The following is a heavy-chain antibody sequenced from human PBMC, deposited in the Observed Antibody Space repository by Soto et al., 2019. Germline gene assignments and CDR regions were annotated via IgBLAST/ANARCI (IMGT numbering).Heavy chain of an antibody. CDR3: ARQPTYSSSWYLDY. CDR1: GGSISSYY. CDR2: IYYSGST. V-gene: IGHV4-59*08. J-gene: IGHJ4*02. D-gene: IGHD6-13*01. Sequence: QVQLQESGPGLVKPSETLSLTCTVSGGSISSYYWSWIRQPPGKGLEWIGYIYYSGSTNYNPSLKSRVNISLDTSKNQFSLKLSSVTAADTAVYYCARQPTYSSSWYLDYWGQGTLVTVSS.